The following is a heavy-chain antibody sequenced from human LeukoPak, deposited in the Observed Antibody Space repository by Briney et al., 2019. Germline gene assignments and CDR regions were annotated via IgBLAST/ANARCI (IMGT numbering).Heavy chain of an antibody. CDR3: ARVVRGSSGSAYYFDY. CDR1: GGSIGSYY. V-gene: IGHV4-59*01. J-gene: IGHJ4*02. D-gene: IGHD3-10*01. Sequence: SETLSLTCTVSGGSIGSYYWSWIRQPPGKGLEWIGYIYYSGSTNYNPSLKSRVTISVDTSKNQFSLKLSSVTAADTAVYYCARVVRGSSGSAYYFDYWGQGTLVTISS. CDR2: IYYSGST.